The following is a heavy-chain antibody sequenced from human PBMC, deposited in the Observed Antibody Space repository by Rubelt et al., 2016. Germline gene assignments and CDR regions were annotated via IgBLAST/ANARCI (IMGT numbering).Heavy chain of an antibody. J-gene: IGHJ4*02. D-gene: IGHD6-19*01. V-gene: IGHV4-34*01. CDR1: GGSFSGYY. Sequence: QVQLQQWGAGLLKPSETLSLTCAVYGGSFSGYYWSWIRQPPGKGLEWIGEINHSGSTNYNPSLKCRVTISVDTSKNQCSLKLSSVTAADTAVYYCARCLGQWLVRGRYFDYWGQGTLVTVSS. CDR3: ARCLGQWLVRGRYFDY. CDR2: INHSGST.